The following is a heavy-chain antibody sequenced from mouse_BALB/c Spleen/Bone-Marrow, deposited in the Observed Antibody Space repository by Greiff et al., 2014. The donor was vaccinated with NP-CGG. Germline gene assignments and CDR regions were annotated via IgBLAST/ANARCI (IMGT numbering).Heavy chain of an antibody. J-gene: IGHJ4*01. CDR3: ARHQGYYAMDY. V-gene: IGHV5-6*01. CDR1: GFTFSSYG. Sequence: EVKLMESGGDLVKPGGSLKLSCAASGFTFSSYGMSWGRQTPDKRLEWVGTISSGGSNTYYPDSVKGRFTISRDNAKNTLYLQMSSLKSEDTAMYYCARHQGYYAMDYWGQGTSVTVSS. CDR2: ISSGGSNT.